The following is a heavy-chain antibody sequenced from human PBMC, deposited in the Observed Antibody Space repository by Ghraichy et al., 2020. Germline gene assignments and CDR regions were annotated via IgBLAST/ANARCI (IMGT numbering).Heavy chain of an antibody. CDR3: AADWEPVETYYYGSGSGIYYYYGMDV. V-gene: IGHV1-58*01. Sequence: SVKVSCKASGFTFTSSAVQWVRQARGQRLEWIGWIVVGSGNTNYAQKFQERVTITRDMSTSTAYMELSSLRSEDTAVYYCAADWEPVETYYYGSGSGIYYYYGMDVWGQGTTVTVSS. CDR2: IVVGSGNT. D-gene: IGHD3-10*01. CDR1: GFTFTSSA. J-gene: IGHJ6*02.